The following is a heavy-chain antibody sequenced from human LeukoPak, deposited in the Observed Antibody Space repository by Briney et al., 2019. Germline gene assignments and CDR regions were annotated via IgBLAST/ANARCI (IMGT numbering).Heavy chain of an antibody. CDR1: GGSISSGDYY. CDR2: IYYSGST. J-gene: IGHJ5*02. D-gene: IGHD3-22*01. CDR3: ARDYYDSSGYYDPQDNWFDP. V-gene: IGHV4-30-4*01. Sequence: SQTLSLTCTVSGGSISSGDYYWSWFRQPPGKGLEWIGYIYYSGSTYYNPSLKSRVTISVDTSKNQFSLKLSSVTAADTAVYYCARDYYDSSGYYDPQDNWFDPWGQGTLVTVSS.